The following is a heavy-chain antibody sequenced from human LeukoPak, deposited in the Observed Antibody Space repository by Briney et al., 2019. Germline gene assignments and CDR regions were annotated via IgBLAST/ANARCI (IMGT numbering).Heavy chain of an antibody. J-gene: IGHJ6*02. Sequence: SETLSLTCTVSGGSISSYYWSWIRQPPGKGLEWIGYIHQSGSTEFNPSLKSRVTMSLDTSRNQFSLKMSTVTAADTAVYYCSREQYTFDGSGWFGMDVWGQGTTVTVSS. CDR2: IHQSGST. CDR3: SREQYTFDGSGWFGMDV. V-gene: IGHV4-59*12. D-gene: IGHD6-19*01. CDR1: GGSISSYY.